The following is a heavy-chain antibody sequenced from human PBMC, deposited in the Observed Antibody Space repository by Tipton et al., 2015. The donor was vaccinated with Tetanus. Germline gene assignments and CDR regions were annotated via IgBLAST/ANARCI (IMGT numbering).Heavy chain of an antibody. CDR3: ARPIVTTPATRWFDP. CDR1: GFTFSSYA. CDR2: TGSAGVDK. D-gene: IGHD2/OR15-2a*01. V-gene: IGHV3-23*01. Sequence: SLRLSCEVSGFTFSSYAMSWVCQAPGKGLEWISTTGSAGVDKYYADSVKGRFTISKDNSKNTLYLQMNSLRAEDTAMYYCARPIVTTPATRWFDPWGQGTLVTVSS. J-gene: IGHJ5*02.